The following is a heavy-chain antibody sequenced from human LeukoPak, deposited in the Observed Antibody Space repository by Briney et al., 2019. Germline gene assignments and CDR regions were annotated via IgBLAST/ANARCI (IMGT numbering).Heavy chain of an antibody. CDR1: GYTFTSYY. Sequence: GASVKVSCKASGYTFTSYYLHWVRQAPGQGLEWMGIINPSGGSTSHAQKLQGRVTMTTDTSTSTAYMELRSLRSDDTAVYYCARLIYYDFWSGYYNWGQGTLVTVSS. D-gene: IGHD3-3*01. J-gene: IGHJ4*02. CDR3: ARLIYYDFWSGYYN. CDR2: INPSGGST. V-gene: IGHV1-46*01.